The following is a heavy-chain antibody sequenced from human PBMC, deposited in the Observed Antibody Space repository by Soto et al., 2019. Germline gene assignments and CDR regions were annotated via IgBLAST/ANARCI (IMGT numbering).Heavy chain of an antibody. V-gene: IGHV4-59*01. CDR1: GGSISSYY. CDR3: AGARITSSFEY. CDR2: IYYSGST. Sequence: QVQLQESGPGLVKPSETLSLTCTVSGGSISSYYWSWIRQPPGKGLEWIGYIYYSGSTNYNPSLKSRVTRSVDTSKNQFALKLSSVTAADTAVYYCAGARITSSFEYWGQGTLVVVSS. D-gene: IGHD2-15*01. J-gene: IGHJ4*02.